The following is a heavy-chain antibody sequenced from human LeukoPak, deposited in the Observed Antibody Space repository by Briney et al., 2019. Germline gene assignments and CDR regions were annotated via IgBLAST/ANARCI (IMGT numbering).Heavy chain of an antibody. CDR2: IIPILGIA. CDR1: GYTFTGYY. J-gene: IGHJ5*02. Sequence: GASVKVSCKASGYTFTGYYMHWVRQAPGQGLEWMGRIIPILGIANYAQKFQGRVTITADKSTSTAYMELSSLRSEDTAVYYCARDPDDPDSSGYYGDGWFDPWGQGTLVTVSS. D-gene: IGHD3-22*01. V-gene: IGHV1-69*04. CDR3: ARDPDDPDSSGYYGDGWFDP.